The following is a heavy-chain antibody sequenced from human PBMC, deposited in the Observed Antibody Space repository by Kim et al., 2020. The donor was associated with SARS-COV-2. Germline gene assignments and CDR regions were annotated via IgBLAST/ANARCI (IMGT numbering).Heavy chain of an antibody. V-gene: IGHV4-34*01. Sequence: PSLKSRVTISVDTSKNQFSLKLSSVTAADTAVYYCARGRIQLWLLNWFDPWGQGTLVTVSS. D-gene: IGHD5-18*01. CDR3: ARGRIQLWLLNWFDP. J-gene: IGHJ5*02.